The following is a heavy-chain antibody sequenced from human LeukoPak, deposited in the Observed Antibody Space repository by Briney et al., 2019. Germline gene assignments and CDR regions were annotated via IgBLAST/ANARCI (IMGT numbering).Heavy chain of an antibody. J-gene: IGHJ4*02. CDR1: GFTFDDYA. Sequence: GRSLRLSCAASGFTFDDYAMHWVRQAPGKGLEWVSGIGWNSGHIAYADSVKGRFTNSRDNSKNTLYLQMNSLRAEDTAVYYCAKDGEMATIYYFDYWGQGTLVTVSS. D-gene: IGHD5-24*01. CDR2: IGWNSGHI. V-gene: IGHV3-9*01. CDR3: AKDGEMATIYYFDY.